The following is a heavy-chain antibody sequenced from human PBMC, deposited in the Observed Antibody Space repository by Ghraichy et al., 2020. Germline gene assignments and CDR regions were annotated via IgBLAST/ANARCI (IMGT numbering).Heavy chain of an antibody. CDR2: INHSGST. CDR3: ARGSKWQRNYYYYGMDV. CDR1: GGSFSGYY. V-gene: IGHV4-34*01. D-gene: IGHD5-12*01. Sequence: SETLSLTCAVYGGSFSGYYWSWIRQPPGKGLEWIGEINHSGSTNYNPSLKSRVTISVDTSKNKFSLKLSSVTAADTAVYYCARGSKWQRNYYYYGMDVWGQGTTVTVSS. J-gene: IGHJ6*02.